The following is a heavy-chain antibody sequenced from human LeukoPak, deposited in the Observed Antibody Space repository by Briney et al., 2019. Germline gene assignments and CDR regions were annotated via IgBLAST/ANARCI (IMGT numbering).Heavy chain of an antibody. J-gene: IGHJ4*02. Sequence: ASVKVSCKASGYTFTSHAMHRVRQAPGQRLEWMGWINAGNGNTKYSQKFQGRVTITRDTSASTAYMELSSLRSEDTAVYYCARKDDILTGSLDYWGQGTLVTVSS. CDR2: INAGNGNT. CDR3: ARKDDILTGSLDY. V-gene: IGHV1-3*01. D-gene: IGHD3-9*01. CDR1: GYTFTSHA.